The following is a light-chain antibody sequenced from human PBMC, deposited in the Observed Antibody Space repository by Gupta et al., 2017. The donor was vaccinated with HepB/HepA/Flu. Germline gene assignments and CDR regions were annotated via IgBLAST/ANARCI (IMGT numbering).Light chain of an antibody. J-gene: IGKJ5*01. Sequence: EVVLTQSPAPLSLSPGERATLSCRASQDIRITYLAWYQEKPGQAPRLLIYGASNRATGIPVRFSGSGSGTDFTLTISRLEPEDFAVYYCHQYDSTPFTFGQGTRLEIK. CDR2: GAS. CDR1: QDIRITY. V-gene: IGKV3-20*01. CDR3: HQYDSTPFT.